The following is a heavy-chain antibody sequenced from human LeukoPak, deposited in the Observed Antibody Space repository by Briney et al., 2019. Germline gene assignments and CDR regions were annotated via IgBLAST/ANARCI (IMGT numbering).Heavy chain of an antibody. V-gene: IGHV3-48*03. J-gene: IGHJ4*02. CDR2: ISRSGDTV. CDR3: ARIPGSSGWNYYFDY. Sequence: GGSQRLSCAGSGVTLSSYEMTWVRQAPGQGLEWISYISRSGDTVHYADSVKGRFTISRDNTKNSLDLQMNSLRAEDTAVYYCARIPGSSGWNYYFDYWGQGTLVTVSS. D-gene: IGHD6-19*01. CDR1: GVTLSSYE.